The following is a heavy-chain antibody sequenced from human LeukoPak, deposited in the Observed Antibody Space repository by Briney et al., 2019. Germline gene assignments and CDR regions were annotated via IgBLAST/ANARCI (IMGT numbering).Heavy chain of an antibody. J-gene: IGHJ4*02. D-gene: IGHD6-13*01. Sequence: PSETLSLTCTVSRGSISTYYWSWIRQPPGKGLEWIGYIYYSGSTNYNPSLKSRVTISIDTSKNQFSLKLSSVTAADTAVYYCARDTPPIAAANNFDYWGQGTLVTVSS. V-gene: IGHV4-59*12. CDR2: IYYSGST. CDR1: RGSISTYY. CDR3: ARDTPPIAAANNFDY.